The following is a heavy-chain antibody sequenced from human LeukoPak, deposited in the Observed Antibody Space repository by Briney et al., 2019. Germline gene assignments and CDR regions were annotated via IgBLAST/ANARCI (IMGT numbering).Heavy chain of an antibody. CDR3: ARDTGPTSTYDFWSGYYMGHFDY. CDR1: GYTFTGYY. Sequence: ASVKVSCKASGYTFTGYYMHWVRQAPGQGLEWMGWINPNSGGTNYAQKFQGRATMTRDTSISTAYMELSRLRSDDTAVYYCARDTGPTSTYDFWSGYYMGHFDYWGQGTLVTVSS. V-gene: IGHV1-2*02. J-gene: IGHJ4*02. D-gene: IGHD3-3*01. CDR2: INPNSGGT.